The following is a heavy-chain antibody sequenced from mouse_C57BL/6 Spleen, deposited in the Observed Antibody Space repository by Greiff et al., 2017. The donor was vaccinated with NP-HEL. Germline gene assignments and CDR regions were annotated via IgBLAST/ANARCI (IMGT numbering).Heavy chain of an antibody. CDR1: GYTFTSCW. V-gene: IGHV1-50*01. CDR2: IDPSDSYT. Sequence: QVQLQQPGAELVKPGASVKLSCKASGYTFTSCWMQWVKQRPGQGLEWIGEIDPSDSYTNYNQKFKGKATLTVDTSSSTAYMQLSSLTSEDSAVYYCARTRIYDGYSYYAMDYWGQGTSVTVSS. D-gene: IGHD2-3*01. CDR3: ARTRIYDGYSYYAMDY. J-gene: IGHJ4*01.